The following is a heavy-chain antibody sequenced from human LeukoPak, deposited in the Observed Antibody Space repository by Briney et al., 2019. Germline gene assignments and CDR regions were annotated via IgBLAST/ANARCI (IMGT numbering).Heavy chain of an antibody. J-gene: IGHJ4*02. CDR2: ISADNGNT. CDR1: GYTFINYG. CDR3: ARDWHIVVVTAFDY. V-gene: IGHV1-18*01. Sequence: ASVKVSCKASGYTFINYGISWVRQAPGQGLEWMGWISADNGNTNYAQKLQGRVTMTTDTSTSTAYMELRSLRSDDTAVYYCARDWHIVVVTAFDYWGQGTRITVSS. D-gene: IGHD2-21*02.